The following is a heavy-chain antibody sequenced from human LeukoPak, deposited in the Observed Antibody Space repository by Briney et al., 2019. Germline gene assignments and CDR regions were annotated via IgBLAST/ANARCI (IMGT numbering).Heavy chain of an antibody. CDR1: GYTFSSHG. D-gene: IGHD3-3*01. J-gene: IGHJ5*02. CDR3: AREGGGRFGFDP. Sequence: ASVKVSCKASGYTFSSHGITWVRQAPGQGLEWMGWINPNSGGTNYAQKFQGRVTMTRDTSISTAYMELSRLRSDDTAVYYCAREGGGRFGFDPWGQGTLVTVSS. V-gene: IGHV1-2*02. CDR2: INPNSGGT.